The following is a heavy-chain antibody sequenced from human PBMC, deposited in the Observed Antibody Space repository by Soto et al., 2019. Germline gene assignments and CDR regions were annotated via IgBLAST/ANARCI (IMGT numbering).Heavy chain of an antibody. V-gene: IGHV3-48*02. CDR3: ARGSSNWAYYFDF. J-gene: IGHJ4*02. D-gene: IGHD6-13*01. Sequence: EVHLVESGGGLVQPGGSLRLSCAASGFTFSSYSLNLVRQAPGKGLEWVSYITSSGTTVYYADSVRGRFTISRDNAKNSLYLQMNSLRDDDTAVYYCARGSSNWAYYFDFGGQGTVVSVSS. CDR1: GFTFSSYS. CDR2: ITSSGTTV.